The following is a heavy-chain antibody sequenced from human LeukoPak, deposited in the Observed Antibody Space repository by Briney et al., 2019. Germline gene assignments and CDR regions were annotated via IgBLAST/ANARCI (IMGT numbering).Heavy chain of an antibody. J-gene: IGHJ4*02. D-gene: IGHD3-10*01. CDR2: FDPEDGET. CDR1: GYTLTELS. V-gene: IGHV1-24*01. Sequence: ASVKVSCKVSGYTLTELSMHWVRQAPGKGLEWMGGFDPEDGETIYAQKFQGRVTMTEDTSTDTAYMELSSLRSEDTAVYYCATAPHISWVKSNVLLWFGEPRYDYWGQGALVTVSS. CDR3: ATAPHISWVKSNVLLWFGEPRYDY.